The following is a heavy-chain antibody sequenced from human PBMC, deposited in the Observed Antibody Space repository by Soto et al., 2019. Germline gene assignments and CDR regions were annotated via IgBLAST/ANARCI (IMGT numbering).Heavy chain of an antibody. CDR3: ARGRYGDY. CDR1: GYGFTTYG. D-gene: IGHD1-1*01. CDR2: ISAHHGNT. V-gene: IGHV1-18*01. Sequence: QVHLVQSGAEVKKPGASVKVSCKGSGYGFTTYGITWVRQAPGQGLEWMAWISAHHGNTNYAQKVQGRVTVTRDTSTSTAYMELRSLRYDDTAVYYCARGRYGDYWGQGALVTVSS. J-gene: IGHJ4*02.